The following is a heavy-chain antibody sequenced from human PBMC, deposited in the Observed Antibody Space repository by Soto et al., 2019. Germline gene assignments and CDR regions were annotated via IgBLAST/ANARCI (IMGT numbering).Heavy chain of an antibody. Sequence: GGSLRLSCAASGFTFSSYAMSWVRQAPGKGLEWVSAISGSGGSTYYADSVKGRFTISRDNSKNTLYLQMNSLRAEDTAVYYCAKVRYDSSGYNYCFDYWGQGTLVTVS. J-gene: IGHJ4*02. CDR2: ISGSGGST. CDR3: AKVRYDSSGYNYCFDY. V-gene: IGHV3-23*01. D-gene: IGHD3-22*01. CDR1: GFTFSSYA.